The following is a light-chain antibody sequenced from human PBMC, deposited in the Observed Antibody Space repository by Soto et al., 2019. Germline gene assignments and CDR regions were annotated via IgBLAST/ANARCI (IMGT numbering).Light chain of an antibody. CDR2: DTF. CDR1: QDISTY. Sequence: IVLTQSPGSLSVSPGGRATLSCRASQDISTYLAWYQQKPCQAPRLIIYDTFNRVSGVPDTYSGSGSGTVFTLTISNVAPEDSAIYYCQQRSTWPLTFGGATKVE. V-gene: IGKV3-11*01. CDR3: QQRSTWPLT. J-gene: IGKJ4*01.